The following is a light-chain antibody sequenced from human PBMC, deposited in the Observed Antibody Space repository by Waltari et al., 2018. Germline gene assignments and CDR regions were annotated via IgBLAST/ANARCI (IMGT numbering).Light chain of an antibody. Sequence: QSALTQPASVSGSPGQSITIPCTGTSRDVGGYNFISWHQQHPGQAPKLMIYDVTNRPSGVSDRFSGSKSGNSASLTISGLQAEDEADYYCSSYTSSNTVVFGGGTKLTVL. J-gene: IGLJ2*01. CDR3: SSYTSSNTVV. CDR2: DVT. CDR1: SRDVGGYNF. V-gene: IGLV2-14*03.